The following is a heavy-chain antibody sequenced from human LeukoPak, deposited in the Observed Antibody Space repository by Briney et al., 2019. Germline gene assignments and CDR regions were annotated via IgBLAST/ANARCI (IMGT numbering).Heavy chain of an antibody. D-gene: IGHD5-12*01. V-gene: IGHV3-20*04. J-gene: IGHJ5*02. Sequence: GGSLRLSCAASGFTFDDYGMNWVRQAPGKGLEWVSGINWNGGNTAYADSVKGRFTISRDNAKNSLYLQMNSLRAADTAVYYCAKGLAYTGYDYWFDPWGQGTLVTVSS. CDR1: GFTFDDYG. CDR2: INWNGGNT. CDR3: AKGLAYTGYDYWFDP.